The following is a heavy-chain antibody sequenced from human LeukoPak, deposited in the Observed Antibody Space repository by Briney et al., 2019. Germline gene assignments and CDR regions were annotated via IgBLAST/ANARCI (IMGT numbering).Heavy chain of an antibody. CDR3: ARAALTYYYDSSGYQLLYYFDY. D-gene: IGHD3-22*01. J-gene: IGHJ4*02. Sequence: SETLSLTCTVSGGSISSYYWSWIRQPAGKGLEWIGRIYTSGSTNCNPSLKSRVTMSVDTSKNQFSLKLSSVTAADTAVYYCARAALTYYYDSSGYQLLYYFDYWGQGTLVTVSS. CDR2: IYTSGST. CDR1: GGSISSYY. V-gene: IGHV4-4*07.